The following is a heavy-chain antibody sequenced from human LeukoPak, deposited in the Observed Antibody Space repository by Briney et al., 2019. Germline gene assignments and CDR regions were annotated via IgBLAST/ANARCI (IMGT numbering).Heavy chain of an antibody. Sequence: PGGSLRLSCAASGFTFSSYAMHWVRQAPGKGLEWVAVISYDGSNKYCADSVKGRFTISRDNSKNTLYLQMNSLRAEDTAVYYCARDLPPITMIVVAYDAFDIWGQGTMVTVSS. V-gene: IGHV3-30-3*01. D-gene: IGHD3-22*01. CDR1: GFTFSSYA. J-gene: IGHJ3*02. CDR3: ARDLPPITMIVVAYDAFDI. CDR2: ISYDGSNK.